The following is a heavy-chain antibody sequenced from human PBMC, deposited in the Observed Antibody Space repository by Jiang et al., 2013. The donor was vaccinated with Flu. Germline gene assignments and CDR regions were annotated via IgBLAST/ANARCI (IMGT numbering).Heavy chain of an antibody. J-gene: IGHJ4*02. V-gene: IGHV4-59*08. CDR2: IYYYIGNT. CDR1: DDSISSYY. Sequence: GPGLVKPSETLSLTCTVSDDSISSYYWSWIRQPPGKGLEWIGYIYYYIGNTNYNPSLKSRVAISVDTSKNQFSLKLSSVTAADTAVYYCARHVVVATPGFEYWGQGTLVTVSS. CDR3: ARHVVVATPGFEY. D-gene: IGHD2-15*01.